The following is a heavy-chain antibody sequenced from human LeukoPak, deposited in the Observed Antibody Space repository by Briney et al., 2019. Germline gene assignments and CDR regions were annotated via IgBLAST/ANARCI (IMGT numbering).Heavy chain of an antibody. V-gene: IGHV3-48*01. CDR3: ARALSSDWYYFDY. D-gene: IGHD6-19*01. CDR2: ISSSSSTI. CDR1: GFTFSSYS. Sequence: GGSLRLSCAASGFTFSSYSMNWVRQAPGKGLEWVSYISSSSSTIYYADSLKGRFTISRDNAKNSLYLQMNSLRVEDTAVYYCARALSSDWYYFDYWGQGTLVTVSS. J-gene: IGHJ4*02.